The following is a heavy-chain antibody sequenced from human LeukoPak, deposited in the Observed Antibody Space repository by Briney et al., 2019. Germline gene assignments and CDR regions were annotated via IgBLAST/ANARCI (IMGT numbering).Heavy chain of an antibody. CDR1: GGSISSSSYY. V-gene: IGHV4-39*07. D-gene: IGHD1-7*01. J-gene: IGHJ5*02. CDR3: ARDLGTWNYRWFDP. Sequence: SETLSLTCTVSGGSISSSSYYWGWIRQPPGKGLEWIGSIYYSGSTYYNPSLKSRVTISVDTSKNQFSLKLSSVTAADTAVYYCARDLGTWNYRWFDPWGQGTLVTVSS. CDR2: IYYSGST.